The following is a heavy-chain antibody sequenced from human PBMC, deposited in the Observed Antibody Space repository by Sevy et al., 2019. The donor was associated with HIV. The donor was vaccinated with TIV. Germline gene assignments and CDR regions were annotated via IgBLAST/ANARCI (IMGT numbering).Heavy chain of an antibody. CDR1: GFTFSDYG. D-gene: IGHD1-26*01. CDR2: ISYDGSDI. J-gene: IGHJ4*02. V-gene: IGHV3-30*03. CDR3: SNGAGGSYWGGFDY. Sequence: GGSLRLSCEVSGFTFSDYGMHWVRQAPGKGLEWLAVISYDGSDIYYPDSVEGRFTVSRDNSKNTLYLQMNSLRPEDTAVYYCSNGAGGSYWGGFDYWGQGTLVTVSS.